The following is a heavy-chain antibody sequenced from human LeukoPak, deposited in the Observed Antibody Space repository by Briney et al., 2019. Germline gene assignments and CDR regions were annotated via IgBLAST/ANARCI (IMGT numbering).Heavy chain of an antibody. CDR2: INHSGST. CDR1: GGSLSDYY. CDR3: ARNWGIHGFDI. D-gene: IGHD7-27*01. V-gene: IGHV4-34*01. Sequence: PSETLSLTCAVYGGSLSDYYWSWIRQPPGKGLEWIGEINHSGSTNYNPSLKSRVTISVDTSKNQFSLKLTSVTAADTAVYYCARNWGIHGFDIWGQGTMVTVSS. J-gene: IGHJ3*02.